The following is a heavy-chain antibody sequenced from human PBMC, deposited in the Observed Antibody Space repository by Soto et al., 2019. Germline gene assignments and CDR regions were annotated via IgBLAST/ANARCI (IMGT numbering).Heavy chain of an antibody. J-gene: IGHJ5*02. CDR3: ARDLYGDNWFDP. CDR2: IYYSGST. V-gene: IGHV4-59*01. D-gene: IGHD4-17*01. CDR1: GGSISSYY. Sequence: TSETLSLTCTVSGGSISSYYWSWIRQPPGKGLEWIGYIYYSGSTNYNPSLKSRVTISVDTSKNQFSLKLSFVTAADTAVYYCARDLYGDNWFDPWAREPWSPSPQ.